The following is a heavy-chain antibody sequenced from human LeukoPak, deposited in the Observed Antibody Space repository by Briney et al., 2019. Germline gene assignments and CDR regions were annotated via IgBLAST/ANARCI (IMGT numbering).Heavy chain of an antibody. Sequence: SETLSLTCIVSGGSISSYYWSWIRQPPGKGLEWIGYIHYSGSTNYNPSLKSRVTISVDRSKSQFSLKLSSVTAADTAVYYCASYDSSGYPMFDYWGQGTLVTVSS. CDR3: ASYDSSGYPMFDY. CDR1: GGSISSYY. V-gene: IGHV4-59*08. J-gene: IGHJ4*02. CDR2: IHYSGST. D-gene: IGHD3-22*01.